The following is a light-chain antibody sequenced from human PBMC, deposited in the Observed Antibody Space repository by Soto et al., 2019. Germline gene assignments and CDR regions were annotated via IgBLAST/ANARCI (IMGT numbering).Light chain of an antibody. J-gene: IGLJ1*01. V-gene: IGLV2-14*01. CDR1: SSGIGGYNY. Sequence: SALAQPASVSGSPGQSITISCTGTSSGIGGYNYVSWYQQHPGKAPKLMIYEVNNRPSGVSDRFSGSKSGNTASLTISGLQAEDEADYYCNSYTTSRTYVFGTGTKVTVL. CDR3: NSYTTSRTYV. CDR2: EVN.